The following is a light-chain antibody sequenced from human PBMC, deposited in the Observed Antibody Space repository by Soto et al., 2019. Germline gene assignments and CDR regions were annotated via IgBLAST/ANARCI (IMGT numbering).Light chain of an antibody. Sequence: EIVLTQSPGTLSLSPGERATLSCRASQSVSSSYLAWYQQKPGQAPRLLIYGASSRATGIPDRFSGSGSGTDLTLTISRLEPEDFAVYYCQQYGSSPLTFGGGTKGDIK. CDR3: QQYGSSPLT. CDR1: QSVSSSY. V-gene: IGKV3-20*01. J-gene: IGKJ4*01. CDR2: GAS.